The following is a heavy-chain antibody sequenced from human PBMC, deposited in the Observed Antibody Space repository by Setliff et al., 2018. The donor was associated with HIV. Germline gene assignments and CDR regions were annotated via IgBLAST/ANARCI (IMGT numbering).Heavy chain of an antibody. V-gene: IGHV7-4-1*02. CDR2: INTNTGNP. Sequence: ASVKVSCKTSGYTFSNYGLNWVRQAPGQGLEWMGWINTNTGNPTYAQGLTGRFVFSLDTSVSTAYLQISSLKAEDSAIYYCARVSDTGVDPQTHRDYWGQGTPVTVSS. CDR3: ARVSDTGVDPQTHRDY. CDR1: GYTFSNYG. D-gene: IGHD2-21*01. J-gene: IGHJ4*02.